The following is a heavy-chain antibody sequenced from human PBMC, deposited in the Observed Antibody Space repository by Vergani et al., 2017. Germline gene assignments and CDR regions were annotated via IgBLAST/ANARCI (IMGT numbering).Heavy chain of an antibody. Sequence: EVHLVETGGGLIQPGGSLRLSCAASGFTVRSNYMSWVRQAPGMGLEWVSVIYSGGSTYSADSVKGRFTISRDNSKNTLYLQMNSLRAEDTAVYYCAREGNSGYYYGGFDYWGQGTLVTVSS. D-gene: IGHD3-22*01. CDR1: GFTVRSNY. CDR2: IYSGGST. CDR3: AREGNSGYYYGGFDY. V-gene: IGHV3-53*02. J-gene: IGHJ4*02.